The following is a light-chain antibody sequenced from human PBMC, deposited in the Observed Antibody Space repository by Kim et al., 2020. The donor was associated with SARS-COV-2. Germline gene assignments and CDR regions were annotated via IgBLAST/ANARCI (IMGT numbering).Light chain of an antibody. CDR2: YDT. Sequence: AGQADRVSCGGNGYGVQSVHGYLQKPGPAQVLVMSYDTDRHSGIPERFSGSKFDNAATVTMSRVEAGDEADYNCQLWDSGSMHWVFGGGTQLTVL. J-gene: IGLJ3*02. CDR3: QLWDSGSMHWV. V-gene: IGLV3-21*04. CDR1: GYGVQS.